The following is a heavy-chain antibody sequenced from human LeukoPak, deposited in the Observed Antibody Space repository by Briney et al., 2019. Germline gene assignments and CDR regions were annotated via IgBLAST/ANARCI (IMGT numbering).Heavy chain of an antibody. Sequence: SETLSLTCTVSGGSISSNTYYWGWIRQPPGKGLEWIGSIYYSGSTYYNPSLKSRVTISVDTSKNQFSLKLSSVTAADTAVYYCARMIAVAGTRFVFFDYWGQGTLVTVSS. D-gene: IGHD6-19*01. CDR1: GGSISSNTYY. CDR2: IYYSGST. J-gene: IGHJ4*02. V-gene: IGHV4-39*07. CDR3: ARMIAVAGTRFVFFDY.